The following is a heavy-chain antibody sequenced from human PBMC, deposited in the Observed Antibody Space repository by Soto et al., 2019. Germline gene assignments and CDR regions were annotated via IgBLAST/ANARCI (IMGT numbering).Heavy chain of an antibody. CDR1: GYSFTSFW. CDR2: IYPGDSDT. V-gene: IGHV5-51*01. D-gene: IGHD6-6*01. CDR3: ARGLLRAPMSSSFDY. J-gene: IGHJ4*02. Sequence: PGESLKISCKGSGYSFTSFWTGWVRQMPGKGLEWMGIIYPGDSDTRYSPSFQGQVTISADKSISTAYLQWSSLKASDTAMYYCARGLLRAPMSSSFDYWGQGILVTVSS.